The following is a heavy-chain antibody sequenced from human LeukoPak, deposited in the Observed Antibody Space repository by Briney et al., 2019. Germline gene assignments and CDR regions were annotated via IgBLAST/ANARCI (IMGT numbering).Heavy chain of an antibody. CDR3: ARVGRNCSSTSCYRPYYYGMDV. D-gene: IGHD2-2*01. V-gene: IGHV4-59*01. CDR2: IYYSGST. J-gene: IGHJ6*02. CDR1: GGSISSYY. Sequence: SETLSLTCTVSGGSISSYYWSWIRQPPGKGLEWIGYIYYSGSTNYNPSLKSRVTISVDTSKNQFSLKLSSVTAADTAVYYCARVGRNCSSTSCYRPYYYGMDVWAKGPRSPSP.